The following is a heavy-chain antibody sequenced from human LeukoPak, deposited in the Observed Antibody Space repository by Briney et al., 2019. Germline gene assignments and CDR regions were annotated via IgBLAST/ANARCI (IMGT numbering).Heavy chain of an antibody. D-gene: IGHD5-18*01. J-gene: IGHJ5*02. Sequence: GGSMRLSCAASGFTFSSYWMSWIRQAPGKGLEWVANIKQDGSEKYYVDSVKGRFTISRDNAKNSLYLQMSSLRAEDTAVYYCARGRYSRNNWFDPWGQGTLVTVSS. CDR1: GFTFSSYW. V-gene: IGHV3-7*01. CDR3: ARGRYSRNNWFDP. CDR2: IKQDGSEK.